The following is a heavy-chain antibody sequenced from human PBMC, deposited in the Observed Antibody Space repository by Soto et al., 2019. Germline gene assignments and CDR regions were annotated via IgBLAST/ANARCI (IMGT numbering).Heavy chain of an antibody. CDR1: GGTFSSYA. Sequence: GASVKVSCKASGGTFSSYAISWVRQAPGQGLEWMGGIIPIFGTANYAQKFQGRVTITADESTSTAYMELSSLRSEDTAVYYCARPSKGATISGWFDPWGQGTLVTVSS. V-gene: IGHV1-69*13. D-gene: IGHD5-12*01. CDR2: IIPIFGTA. J-gene: IGHJ5*02. CDR3: ARPSKGATISGWFDP.